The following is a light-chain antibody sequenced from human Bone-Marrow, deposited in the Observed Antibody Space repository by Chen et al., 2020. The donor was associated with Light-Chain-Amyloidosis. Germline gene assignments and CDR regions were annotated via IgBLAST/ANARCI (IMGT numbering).Light chain of an antibody. J-gene: IGLJ1*01. Sequence: QSALTQPASVSGSPAQSITSPCTGTSSDVGGDNHVSWYQQHPDKAPKLMIYEVTNRPSWVPDRFSGSKSDNTASLTISGLQNEDEADYLCSAYTITNTLVFGSGTRVTVL. CDR1: SSDVGGDNH. CDR3: SAYTITNTLV. V-gene: IGLV2-14*01. CDR2: EVT.